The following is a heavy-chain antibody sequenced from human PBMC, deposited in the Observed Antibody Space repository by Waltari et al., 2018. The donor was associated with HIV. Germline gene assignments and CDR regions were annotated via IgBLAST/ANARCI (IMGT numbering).Heavy chain of an antibody. CDR1: GGSISSYY. V-gene: IGHV4-59*01. CDR3: ARGGCSGGSCYFANYYGMDV. CDR2: IYYSGST. J-gene: IGHJ6*02. Sequence: QVQLQESGPGLVKPSETLSLTCTVSGGSISSYYWRWIRQRPGKGLEWIGYIYYSGSTNYNPSLKSRVTISVDTSKNQFSLKLSSVTAADTAVYYCARGGCSGGSCYFANYYGMDVWGQGTTVTVSS. D-gene: IGHD2-15*01.